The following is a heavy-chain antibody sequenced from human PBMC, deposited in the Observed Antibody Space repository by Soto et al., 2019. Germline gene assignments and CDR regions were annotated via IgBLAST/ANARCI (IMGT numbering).Heavy chain of an antibody. CDR1: GGTFSSYT. CDR2: IIPILGIA. J-gene: IGHJ6*02. CDR3: ARGRKDYYYGMDV. Sequence: QVQLVQSGAEVKKPGSSVKVSCKASGGTFSSYTISWVRQAPGQVLEWMGRIIPILGIANYAQKFQGRVTITADKSTSTAYMELSSLRSEDTAVYYCARGRKDYYYGMDVWGQGTTVTVSS. V-gene: IGHV1-69*02.